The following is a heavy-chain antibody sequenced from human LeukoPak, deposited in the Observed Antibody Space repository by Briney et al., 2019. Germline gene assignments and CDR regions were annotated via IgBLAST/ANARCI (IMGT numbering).Heavy chain of an antibody. V-gene: IGHV3-48*03. CDR1: GFVFSIYE. CDR3: ARDPGYSSTGVDAFDI. J-gene: IGHJ3*02. D-gene: IGHD6-13*01. CDR2: ISSSGSYI. Sequence: GGSLRLSCTASGFVFSIYEMDWVRQAPGKGLEWVSYISSSGSYIQYAESVKGRFTIPRDNAEKSLFLQMNSLRDEDTAVYYCARDPGYSSTGVDAFDIWGRGTMVTVSS.